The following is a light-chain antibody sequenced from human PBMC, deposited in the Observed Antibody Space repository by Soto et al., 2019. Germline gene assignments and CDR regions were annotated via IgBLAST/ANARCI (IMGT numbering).Light chain of an antibody. CDR1: RSIGNY. CDR2: FAS. V-gene: IGKV1-39*01. CDR3: QQSLSSHPT. J-gene: IGKJ4*01. Sequence: DIQMTQSPSSLSAFVGDRVTITCRASRSIGNYLNWYQQKPGNAPKLLIYFASSLQIGVPSRCNGRGSGTEFTLTLSSLQPEDFATYFCQQSLSSHPTFGGWTKVEI.